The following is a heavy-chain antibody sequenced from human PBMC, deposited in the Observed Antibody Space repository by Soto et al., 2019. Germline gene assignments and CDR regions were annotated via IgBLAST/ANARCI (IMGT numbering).Heavy chain of an antibody. V-gene: IGHV1-69*01. CDR2: IIPVFGTV. CDR1: GGTFSNYA. Sequence: VRLVQSGPEVKKPGSSVKVSCKASGGTFSNYAITWLRLAPGQGLEGLGGIIPVFGTVTYAQKFQGRVTITADESTSTAYMELNRLRSEDTAVYYCARDNPYTNSFGNWFDPWGQGTLVIVS. CDR3: ARDNPYTNSFGNWFDP. D-gene: IGHD6-13*01. J-gene: IGHJ5*02.